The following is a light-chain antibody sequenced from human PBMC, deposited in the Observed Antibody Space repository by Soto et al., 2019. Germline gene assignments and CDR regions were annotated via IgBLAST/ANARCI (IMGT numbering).Light chain of an antibody. CDR2: GAS. J-gene: IGKJ1*01. V-gene: IGKV3-20*01. Sequence: EIVLTQSPGTLSLSPGERGTLSCMASQTVNSNYLAWYQRKPGQAPRPLIYGASNRATDIPHRFSGSGSGTVFTLTITRLEPEDFAVYYCQQYGSSPPTFGQGTTLEIK. CDR3: QQYGSSPPT. CDR1: QTVNSNY.